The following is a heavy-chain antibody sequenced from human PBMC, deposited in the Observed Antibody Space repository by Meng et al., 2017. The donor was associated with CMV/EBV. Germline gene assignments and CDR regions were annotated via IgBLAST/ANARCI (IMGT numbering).Heavy chain of an antibody. CDR2: IYPGDSDT. J-gene: IGHJ5*02. CDR1: GYTFTGYY. Sequence: KVSCKASGYTFTGYYMHWVRQAPGQGLEWMGIIYPGDSDTRYSPSFQGQVTISADKSISTAYLQWSSLKASDTAMYYCARHGGIYSGYDNNWFDPWGQGTLVTVSS. CDR3: ARHGGIYSGYDNNWFDP. D-gene: IGHD5-12*01. V-gene: IGHV5-51*01.